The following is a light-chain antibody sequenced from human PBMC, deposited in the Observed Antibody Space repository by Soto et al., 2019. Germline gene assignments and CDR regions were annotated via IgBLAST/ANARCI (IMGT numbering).Light chain of an antibody. CDR3: QQYNNWPLYT. V-gene: IGKV3-15*01. CDR1: QSVSST. CDR2: DTP. J-gene: IGKJ2*01. Sequence: EIVMTQSPATLSMSPGERASLSCRASQSVSSTLAWYQQKPGQAPRLLIYDTPIRATGIPARFSGSGSGTEFTLTISSLQSEDFAVYFCQQYNNWPLYTFGQGTKLEIK.